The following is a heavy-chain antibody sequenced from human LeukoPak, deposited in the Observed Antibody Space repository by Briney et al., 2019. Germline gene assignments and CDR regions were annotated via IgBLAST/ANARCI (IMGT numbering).Heavy chain of an antibody. D-gene: IGHD6-6*01. CDR2: ISGSGGST. CDR3: AKDGYSSSYNWFDP. J-gene: IGHJ5*02. V-gene: IGHV3-23*01. CDR1: GFTFSSCA. Sequence: PGGSLRLSCAASGFTFSSCAMSWVRQAPGKGLEWVSAISGSGGSTYYADSVKGRFTLSRENSKNTLYLQMNSLRAEDTAVYYCAKDGYSSSYNWFDPWGQGTLVTVSS.